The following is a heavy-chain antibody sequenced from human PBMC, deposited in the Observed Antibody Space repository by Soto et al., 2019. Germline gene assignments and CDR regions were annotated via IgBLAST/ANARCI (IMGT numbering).Heavy chain of an antibody. V-gene: IGHV4-59*01. D-gene: IGHD2-15*01. CDR3: ARVRLLGSGYYGMDV. CDR1: VGSISSYY. CDR2: MYYSGST. Sequence: PSETLSLTCTFSVGSISSYYWSWIRQPPGKGLEWIGYMYYSGSTNYNPSLKSRVTISVDTSKNQFSLKLSSVTAADTAVYYCARVRLLGSGYYGMDVWGQGTTVTVSS. J-gene: IGHJ6*02.